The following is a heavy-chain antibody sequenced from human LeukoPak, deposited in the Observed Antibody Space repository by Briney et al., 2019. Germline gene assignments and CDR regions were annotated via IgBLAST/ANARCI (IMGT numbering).Heavy chain of an antibody. J-gene: IGHJ2*01. V-gene: IGHV3-23*01. Sequence: PGESLRLSCAASGFTFNNYAMSWVRQAPGKGLEWVSAISPSGGSTYFADSVRGRFTISRDNSKNTVYVQMNSLRAEDTAVYYCARLRWEVTHYWYFDLWGRGTLVTVSS. CDR1: GFTFNNYA. D-gene: IGHD4-23*01. CDR2: ISPSGGST. CDR3: ARLRWEVTHYWYFDL.